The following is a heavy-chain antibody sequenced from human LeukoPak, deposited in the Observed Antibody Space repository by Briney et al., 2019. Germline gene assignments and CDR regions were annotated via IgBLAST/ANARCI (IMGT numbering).Heavy chain of an antibody. CDR3: AKGQVVVAATSCFDY. CDR2: IRYDGSNK. V-gene: IGHV3-30*02. D-gene: IGHD2-15*01. CDR1: GFTFSSYG. J-gene: IGHJ4*02. Sequence: GGSLRLSCAASGFTFSSYGMHWVRQAPGKGLEWVAFIRYDGSNKYYADSVKGRFTISRDNSKNTLYLQMNSLRAEDTAVYYCAKGQVVVAATSCFDYWGQGTLVTVSS.